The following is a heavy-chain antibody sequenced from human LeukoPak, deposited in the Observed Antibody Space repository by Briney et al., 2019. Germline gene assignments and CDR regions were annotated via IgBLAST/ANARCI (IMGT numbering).Heavy chain of an antibody. J-gene: IGHJ4*02. CDR3: ARDDYYDSGGYYN. V-gene: IGHV4-59*01. CDR1: GGSISSYY. D-gene: IGHD3-22*01. CDR2: IYYSGST. Sequence: SETLSLTCTVSGGSISSYYWSWIRQPPGKGLEWIGYIYYSGSTNYNPSLKSRVTISVDTSKNQFSLKLSSVTAADTAVYYCARDDYYDSGGYYNWGQGTLVTVSS.